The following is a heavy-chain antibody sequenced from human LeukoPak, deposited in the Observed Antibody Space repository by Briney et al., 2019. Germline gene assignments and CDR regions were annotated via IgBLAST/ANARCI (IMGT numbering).Heavy chain of an antibody. CDR1: GFIFSDSA. D-gene: IGHD2-21*01. J-gene: IGHJ5*02. V-gene: IGHV3-73*01. Sequence: GGSLKLSCAGSGFIFSDSAMHWVRQPPGKGLEWVGRIRSKVNSYATVYAASVKGRFTISRDDSRNTAYLQMISLKTEDTAVYYCARSYSGHWFDPWGQGTLLTVSS. CDR3: ARSYSGHWFDP. CDR2: IRSKVNSYAT.